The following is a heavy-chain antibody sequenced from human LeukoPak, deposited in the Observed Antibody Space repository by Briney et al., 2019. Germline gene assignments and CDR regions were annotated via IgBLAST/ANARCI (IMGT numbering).Heavy chain of an antibody. J-gene: IGHJ4*02. Sequence: PGGSLRLSCAASGFTFSSYAMHWVRQAPGKGLEWVAVISYDGSNKYYADSVKGRFTISRDNAKNSLYLQMNSLRAEDTAVYYCATTSYGDYSNDFWGQGTLVTVSS. D-gene: IGHD4-17*01. CDR2: ISYDGSNK. CDR1: GFTFSSYA. CDR3: ATTSYGDYSNDF. V-gene: IGHV3-30*04.